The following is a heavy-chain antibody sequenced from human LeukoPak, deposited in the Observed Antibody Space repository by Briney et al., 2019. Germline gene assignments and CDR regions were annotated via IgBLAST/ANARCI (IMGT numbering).Heavy chain of an antibody. CDR2: ISGSGGST. V-gene: IGHV3-23*01. Sequence: PGGSLRLPCAASGFTFSSYAMSWVRQAPGKGLEWVSAISGSGGSTYYADSVKGRFTISRDNSKNTLYLQMNSLRAEDTAVYYCAKSLTAAGQVFDYWGQGTLVTVSS. J-gene: IGHJ4*02. CDR3: AKSLTAAGQVFDY. CDR1: GFTFSSYA. D-gene: IGHD6-13*01.